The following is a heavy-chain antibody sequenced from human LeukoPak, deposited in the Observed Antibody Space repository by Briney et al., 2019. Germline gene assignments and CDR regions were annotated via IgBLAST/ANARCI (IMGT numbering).Heavy chain of an antibody. Sequence: PGGSLRLSCAASGFTFSSYAMSWVRQAPGKGLEWVSGISGSGSNTYHADSVKGRFTISRDNSKRTLYLQMNNLRAEDTAVYYCATGFSLVEFDYRGQGTLVTVSS. CDR2: ISGSGSNT. D-gene: IGHD3-16*02. J-gene: IGHJ4*02. V-gene: IGHV3-23*01. CDR3: ATGFSLVEFDY. CDR1: GFTFSSYA.